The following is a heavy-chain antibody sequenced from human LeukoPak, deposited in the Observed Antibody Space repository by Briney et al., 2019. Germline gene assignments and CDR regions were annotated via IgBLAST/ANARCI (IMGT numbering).Heavy chain of an antibody. J-gene: IGHJ3*02. CDR3: ASGYCGGACQLGGVDM. D-gene: IGHD2-21*02. CDR1: GGSISSYY. V-gene: IGHV4-59*01. CDR2: THYSGAT. Sequence: SETLSLTCTVSGGSISSYYWSWLRQPPGKGLEYIGYTHYSGATNYNPSRKSRVTISLDTSGNQFSLKLSSVTAADTAVYYCASGYCGGACQLGGVDMWGQGTMVTVSS.